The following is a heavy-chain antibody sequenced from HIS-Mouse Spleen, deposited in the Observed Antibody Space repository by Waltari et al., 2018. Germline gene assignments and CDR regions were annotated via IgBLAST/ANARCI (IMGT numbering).Heavy chain of an antibody. CDR3: TTVSSSFDY. CDR2: IKSKTDGGTT. J-gene: IGHJ4*02. CDR1: GFTSRTAW. V-gene: IGHV3-15*01. Sequence: EVQLVESGGGLVKPGGSLGLSGAASGFTSRTAWMSWGGQAPGKGLEWVGRIKSKTDGGTTDYAAPVKGRFTISRDDSKNTLYLQMNSLKTEDTAVYYCTTVSSSFDYWGQGTLVTVSS. D-gene: IGHD6-6*01.